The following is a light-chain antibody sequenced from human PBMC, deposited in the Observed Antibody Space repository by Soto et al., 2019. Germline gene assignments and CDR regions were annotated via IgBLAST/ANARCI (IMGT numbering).Light chain of an antibody. CDR1: TSNIGRNP. Sequence: QSVLTQPPSVSGTPGQRVTISCSGATSNIGRNPVNWYQQLPGMAPKLLIYSYDQRPSGVPDRFSGSKSGTSASLAISGLQSEDEADYYCASWDDKFHGPVFGGGTKLTVL. CDR3: ASWDDKFHGPV. J-gene: IGLJ3*02. V-gene: IGLV1-44*01. CDR2: SYD.